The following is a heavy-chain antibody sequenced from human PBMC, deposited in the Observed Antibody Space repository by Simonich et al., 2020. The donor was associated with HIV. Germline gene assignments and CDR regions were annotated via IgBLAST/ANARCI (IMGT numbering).Heavy chain of an antibody. CDR1: GESFSSYY. Sequence: QVHLQQWGAGLLKPSETLSLTCAFYGESFSSYYWTWIRQPPGKGLEWIGEINHSGGPNYNPSIESRVTISINTSKNQFSRKLTSVTAADTALYYCARIEYSSSSEFDPWGQGTLVTVSS. CDR3: ARIEYSSSSEFDP. CDR2: INHSGGP. V-gene: IGHV4-34*01. D-gene: IGHD6-6*01. J-gene: IGHJ5*02.